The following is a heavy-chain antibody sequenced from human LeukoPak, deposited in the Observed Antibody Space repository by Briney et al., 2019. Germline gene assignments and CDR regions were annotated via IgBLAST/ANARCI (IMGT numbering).Heavy chain of an antibody. V-gene: IGHV4-61*02. J-gene: IGHJ2*01. D-gene: IGHD1-26*01. Sequence: PSQTLSLTCTVSGGSISSGSYYWSWIRQPAGKGLEWIGRIYTSGSTNYNPSLKSRVTISVDTSKNQFSLKLSSVTAADTAVYYCARQIVVGADPSRGYFDLWGRGTLVTVSS. CDR3: ARQIVVGADPSRGYFDL. CDR1: GGSISSGSYY. CDR2: IYTSGST.